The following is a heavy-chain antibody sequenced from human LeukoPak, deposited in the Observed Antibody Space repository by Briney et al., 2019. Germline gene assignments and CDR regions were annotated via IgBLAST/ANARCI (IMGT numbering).Heavy chain of an antibody. J-gene: IGHJ4*02. V-gene: IGHV3-48*03. D-gene: IGHD4-17*01. CDR2: ISGSATTM. Sequence: GGSLRLSCAASGFTFSSYAMSWVRQAPGKGLEWVSYISGSATTMYYADSVKGRFTISRDNAKNSVYLQMNSLRVDDTAVYYCARDRFDYALDYWGQGALVTVSS. CDR1: GFTFSSYA. CDR3: ARDRFDYALDY.